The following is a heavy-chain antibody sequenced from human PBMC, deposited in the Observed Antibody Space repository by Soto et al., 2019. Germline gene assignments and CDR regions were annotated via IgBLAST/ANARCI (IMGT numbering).Heavy chain of an antibody. V-gene: IGHV3-30*03. D-gene: IGHD6-6*01. Sequence: PGGSLRLSCAASGFTFSSYGMHWVRQAPGKGLEWVAVISYDGSNKYYADSVKGRFTISRDNSKNTLYLQMNSLRAEDTAVYYCARVRPESIALDVWGQGTTVTV. CDR3: ARVRPESIALDV. CDR1: GFTFSSYG. J-gene: IGHJ6*02. CDR2: ISYDGSNK.